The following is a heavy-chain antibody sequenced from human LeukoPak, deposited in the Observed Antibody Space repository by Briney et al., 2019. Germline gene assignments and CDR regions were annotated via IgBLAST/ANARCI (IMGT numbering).Heavy chain of an antibody. CDR3: ARYNTGSVDY. Sequence: GGSLRLSCAASGFTFSSYSMNWVRQAPGKGLEWVSSISSTSGHIFYADSVKGRFIISRDNSKNTLYLEMDSLRAEDTAFYYCARYNTGSVDYWGQGTLVTVSS. CDR2: ISSTSGHI. J-gene: IGHJ4*02. CDR1: GFTFSSYS. V-gene: IGHV3-21*01. D-gene: IGHD2-8*02.